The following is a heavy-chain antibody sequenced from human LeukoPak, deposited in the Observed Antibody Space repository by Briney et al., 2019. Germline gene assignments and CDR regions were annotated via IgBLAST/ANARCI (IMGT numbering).Heavy chain of an antibody. CDR2: IKQAGSEK. Sequence: GGSLRLSCAASGFTFSNYWMSWVRQAPGKGLEWVANIKQAGSEKHYVDSVKGRFTISRDNAKNSLYLQMNSLRAEDMALYYCAKDPMDVWGKGTTVTVSS. J-gene: IGHJ6*03. CDR3: AKDPMDV. V-gene: IGHV3-7*03. CDR1: GFTFSNYW.